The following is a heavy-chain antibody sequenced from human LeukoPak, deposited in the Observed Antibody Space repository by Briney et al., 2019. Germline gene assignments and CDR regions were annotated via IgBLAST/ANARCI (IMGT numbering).Heavy chain of an antibody. CDR3: AAEMATIRGLWYFDY. J-gene: IGHJ4*02. CDR2: IIAIFGTA. D-gene: IGHD5-24*01. V-gene: IGHV1-69*05. CDR1: GGTFSSYA. Sequence: EASVKVSCKASGGTFSSYAISWVRQAPGQGLEWMGGIIAIFGTANYAQKFQGRVTITTDESTSTAYMELSSLRSEDTAVYYCAAEMATIRGLWYFDYWGQGTLVTVSS.